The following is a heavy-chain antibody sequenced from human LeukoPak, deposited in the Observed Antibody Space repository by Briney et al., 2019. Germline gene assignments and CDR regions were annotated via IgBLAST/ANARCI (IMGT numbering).Heavy chain of an antibody. CDR2: ISSSGTPR. CDR1: GFTFSSYT. D-gene: IGHD6-19*01. V-gene: IGHV3-21*01. J-gene: IGHJ3*02. CDR3: ARDFVAVTGTGGFDI. Sequence: GGSLRLSCAASGFTFSSYTMNWVRQAPGKGLEWVSTISSSGTPRYYADSVRGRFTVSRDNAKNSLYLQMSSLRAEDTAVYFCARDFVAVTGTGGFDIWGQGTMVTVSS.